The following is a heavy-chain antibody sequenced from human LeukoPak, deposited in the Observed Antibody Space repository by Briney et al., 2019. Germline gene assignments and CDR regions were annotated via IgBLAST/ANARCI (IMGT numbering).Heavy chain of an antibody. CDR2: INPSSGAT. CDR3: ARDLNYCDTSAYLIV. V-gene: IGHV1-2*02. J-gene: IGHJ3*01. CDR1: GYTFTAYY. D-gene: IGHD3-22*01. Sequence: ASVKVSCKPSGYTFTAYYLHWVRQAPGQGLEWMGWINPSSGATNYAQRFQGRVTMTRDTSITTAYLEVSRLRSDDTAVYYCARDLNYCDTSAYLIVWGQGTMVTVSS.